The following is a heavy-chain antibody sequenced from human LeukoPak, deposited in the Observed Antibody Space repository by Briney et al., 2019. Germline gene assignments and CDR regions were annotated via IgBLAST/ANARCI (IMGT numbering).Heavy chain of an antibody. J-gene: IGHJ3*02. Sequence: GGSLRLSCSASGFTFSSYAMHWVRQAPGKGLEYVSAIRSNGGSTYYADSVKGRFTISRDNSKNTVYLQMSSLRAEDTAVYYCVQDWRYYGSGSYTDAFDIWGQGTMVTVPS. V-gene: IGHV3-64D*09. CDR1: GFTFSSYA. CDR3: VQDWRYYGSGSYTDAFDI. D-gene: IGHD3-10*01. CDR2: IRSNGGST.